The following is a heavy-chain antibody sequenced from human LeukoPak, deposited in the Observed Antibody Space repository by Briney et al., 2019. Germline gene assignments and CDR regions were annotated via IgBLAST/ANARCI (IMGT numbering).Heavy chain of an antibody. J-gene: IGHJ4*02. V-gene: IGHV3-21*01. CDR2: ISSTGSYI. Sequence: GGSLRLSCAASGFTFSSYWMNWVRQAPGKGLEWVSSISSTGSYIYYADSVKGRFTISRDNAKNSLDLQMNSLRAEDTAVYYCARPNYGDYDYWGQGTLVTVSS. CDR1: GFTFSSYW. D-gene: IGHD4-17*01. CDR3: ARPNYGDYDY.